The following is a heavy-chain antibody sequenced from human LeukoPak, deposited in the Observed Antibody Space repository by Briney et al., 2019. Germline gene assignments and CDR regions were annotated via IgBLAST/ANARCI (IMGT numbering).Heavy chain of an antibody. J-gene: IGHJ1*01. CDR1: GFTFSDYY. V-gene: IGHV3-11*01. CDR2: ISSSGSTV. D-gene: IGHD6-19*01. CDR3: AREGYSSGWPEKYFQH. Sequence: PGGSLRLSCAASGFTFSDYYMSWIRQAPGKGLEWVSYISSSGSTVYYADSVKGRFTISRDNAKNSLYLQMNSLRAEDTAVYYCAREGYSSGWPEKYFQHWGQGTLVTVSS.